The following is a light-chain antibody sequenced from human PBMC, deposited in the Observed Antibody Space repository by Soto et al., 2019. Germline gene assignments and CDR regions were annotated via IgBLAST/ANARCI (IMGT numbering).Light chain of an antibody. CDR1: YNL. CDR2: EVN. CDR3: CAYAGNRRV. Sequence: QSALAQPASVSGSPGQSITISCTGTYNLVSWYQQHPGKAPKLMIFEVNKRPSGVSYRFSGSKSGNTASLTISALQAEVGADYFCCAYAGNRRVFGGGTKVTVL. J-gene: IGLJ3*02. V-gene: IGLV2-23*02.